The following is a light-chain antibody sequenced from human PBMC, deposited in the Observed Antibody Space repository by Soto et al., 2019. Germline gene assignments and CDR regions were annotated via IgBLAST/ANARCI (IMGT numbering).Light chain of an antibody. J-gene: IGKJ2*01. V-gene: IGKV1-5*01. Sequence: DIQMTQSPSILSASVGDRVAITCRANESISNWLAWYQQKPGKAPQVLIYDASRLESGVPVRFSGSGSGTEFTLTISSLQPDDLATYYCQQYKSYSYTFGQRT. CDR3: QQYKSYSYT. CDR2: DAS. CDR1: ESISNW.